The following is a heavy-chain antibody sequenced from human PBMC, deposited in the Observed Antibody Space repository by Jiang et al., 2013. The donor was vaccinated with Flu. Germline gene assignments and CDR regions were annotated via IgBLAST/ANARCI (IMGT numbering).Heavy chain of an antibody. V-gene: IGHV3-23*01. CDR1: GFTFTNYD. CDR2: ISHAGGST. CDR3: ANTGGPYFPLGY. Sequence: QLLESGGGLVQPGGSLRLSCAASGFTFTNYDMSWVRQAPGKGLEWVSGISHAGGSTYYADSVKGRFTISRDNSKNTMDLQMNSLRAEDTAVYYCANTGGPYFPLGYWGQGTLVTVSS. J-gene: IGHJ4*02. D-gene: IGHD2/OR15-2a*01.